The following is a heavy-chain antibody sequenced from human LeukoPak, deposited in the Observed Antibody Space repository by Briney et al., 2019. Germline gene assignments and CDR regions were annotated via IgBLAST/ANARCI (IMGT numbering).Heavy chain of an antibody. CDR2: IFHSGST. D-gene: IGHD3-10*01. Sequence: PSETLSLTCVVSGDSISSGAYSWSWIRQPPGKGLEWIGYIFHSGSTFYNPSLKSRVTISVDNSKNQFSLRLTAVTAADTAVYYCVRELWFANAPGSWLDPWGQGTLVTVSS. V-gene: IGHV4-30-2*01. CDR1: GDSISSGAYS. CDR3: VRELWFANAPGSWLDP. J-gene: IGHJ5*02.